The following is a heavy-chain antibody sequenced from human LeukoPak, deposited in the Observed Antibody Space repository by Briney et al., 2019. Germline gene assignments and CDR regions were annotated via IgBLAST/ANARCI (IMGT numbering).Heavy chain of an antibody. V-gene: IGHV3-74*01. Sequence: PGGSLRLSCAASGFTFSSYWMHWVRQAPGKGLVWVSRINSDGSSTSYADSVKGRFTISRDNAKNSLYLQMNSLRAEDTALYYCAIQFGVVIPYYFDYWGQGTLVTVSS. CDR1: GFTFSSYW. J-gene: IGHJ4*02. D-gene: IGHD3-3*01. CDR3: AIQFGVVIPYYFDY. CDR2: INSDGSST.